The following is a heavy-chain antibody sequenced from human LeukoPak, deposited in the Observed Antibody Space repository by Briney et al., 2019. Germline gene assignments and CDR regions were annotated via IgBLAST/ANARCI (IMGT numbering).Heavy chain of an antibody. J-gene: IGHJ4*02. CDR2: FHNSGTS. Sequence: PSETPSLTCTVSGGSISSGSYYWSWIRQPPGKGLEWIGYFHNSGTSTYNPSLKSRVTISADTSKNQFSLKLNSLTTADTAVYYCTRGAGWLIDYWGQGILVTVSS. CDR3: TRGAGWLIDY. CDR1: GGSISSGSYY. V-gene: IGHV4-61*01. D-gene: IGHD3-16*01.